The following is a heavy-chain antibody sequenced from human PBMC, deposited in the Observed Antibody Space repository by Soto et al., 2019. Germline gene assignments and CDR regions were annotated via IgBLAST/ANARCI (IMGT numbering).Heavy chain of an antibody. CDR2: INSDGSST. CDR1: GFNFDDYA. J-gene: IGHJ6*02. V-gene: IGHV3-74*01. Sequence: PGGSLRLSCATSGFNFDDYAMHWVRQVPGKGLEWISGINSDGSSTSYADSVKGRFTISRDNAKNTLYLQMNSLRAEDTAVYYCGREVYCSSLPTYYYYYGMEVWGQGTTVTVSS. D-gene: IGHD6-6*01. CDR3: GREVYCSSLPTYYYYYGMEV.